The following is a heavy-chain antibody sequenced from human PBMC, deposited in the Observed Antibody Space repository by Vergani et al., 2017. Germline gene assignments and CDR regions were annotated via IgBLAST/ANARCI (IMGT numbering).Heavy chain of an antibody. CDR3: AKDRAHLSGGWTGGLDYYYYGMNV. J-gene: IGHJ6*02. CDR1: GFTFSSYG. CDR2: IRYDGSNK. V-gene: IGHV3-30*02. Sequence: QVQLVESGGGVVQPGGSLRLSCAASGFTFSSYGMHWVRQAPGKGLEWVAFIRYDGSNKYYADSVKGRFTITRDNSKNTLYLQMNSLRAEDTAVYYCAKDRAHLSGGWTGGLDYYYYGMNVWGQGTTVTVSS. D-gene: IGHD6-19*01.